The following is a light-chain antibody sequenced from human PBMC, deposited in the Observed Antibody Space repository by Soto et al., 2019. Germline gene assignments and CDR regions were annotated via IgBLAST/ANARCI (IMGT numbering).Light chain of an antibody. CDR3: QQYNNYPLT. V-gene: IGKV1-5*01. CDR1: QSISSW. J-gene: IGKJ4*01. Sequence: DIQMTQSPSTLSASVGDRVTITCRASQSISSWLAWYQQKPGRAPKLLIYDASSLESGVPSSFSGSGSVTEFTLTINSLQPDDFATYYCQQYNNYPLTFGGGTKVEIK. CDR2: DAS.